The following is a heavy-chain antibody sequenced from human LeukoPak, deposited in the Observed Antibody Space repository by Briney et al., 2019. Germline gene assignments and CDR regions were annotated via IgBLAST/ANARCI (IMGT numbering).Heavy chain of an antibody. J-gene: IGHJ4*02. Sequence: ASVKVSCKASGYTFTGYYMHWVRQAPGQGLEWMGWINPNSGGTNYAQKFQGRVTMTRDTSISTAYMELSRLRSDDTAVYYCAREGGYSYGTMAAAGPTFDCWGQGTLVTVSS. D-gene: IGHD5-18*01. CDR2: INPNSGGT. V-gene: IGHV1-2*02. CDR3: AREGGYSYGTMAAAGPTFDC. CDR1: GYTFTGYY.